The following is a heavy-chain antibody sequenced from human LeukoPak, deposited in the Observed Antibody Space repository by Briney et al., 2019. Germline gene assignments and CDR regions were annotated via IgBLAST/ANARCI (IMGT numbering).Heavy chain of an antibody. CDR2: IGSSGRTI. D-gene: IGHD3-10*01. Sequence: GGSLRLSCAASGFTVSSNYMNWVRQAPGKGLEWVSYIGSSGRTIYHADSVKGRFTISRDNAKNSLYLQMSSLRAEDTAVYYCARDPLGSYHTGYFDCWDQGTLATVSS. J-gene: IGHJ4*02. CDR3: ARDPLGSYHTGYFDC. V-gene: IGHV3-48*03. CDR1: GFTVSSNY.